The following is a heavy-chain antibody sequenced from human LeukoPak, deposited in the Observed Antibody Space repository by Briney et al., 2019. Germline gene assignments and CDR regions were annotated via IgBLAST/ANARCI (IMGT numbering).Heavy chain of an antibody. J-gene: IGHJ6*02. CDR3: ARKHYYYGMDV. CDR2: IYYSGST. CDR1: GGSISSYY. Sequence: SETLSLTCTVSGGSISSYYWSWIRQPPGKGLEWIGYIYYSGSTNYNPSLKSRVTISVDTSKNQFSLKLSSVTAADTAVYYCARKHYYYGMDVWGQGTTVTVSS. V-gene: IGHV4-59*01.